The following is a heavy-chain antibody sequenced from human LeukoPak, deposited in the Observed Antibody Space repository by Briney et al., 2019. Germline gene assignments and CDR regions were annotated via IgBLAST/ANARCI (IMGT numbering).Heavy chain of an antibody. CDR1: GFTFSSYG. CDR3: AKDLVGFGVVIRRSPSYYFDY. V-gene: IGHV3-30*18. J-gene: IGHJ4*02. D-gene: IGHD3-3*01. CDR2: ISYDGSNK. Sequence: GRPLRLSCAASGFTFSSYGMHWVRQAPGKGLEWVAVISYDGSNKYYADSVKGRFTISRDNSKNTLYLQMNSLRAEDTAVYYCAKDLVGFGVVIRRSPSYYFDYWGQGTLVTVSS.